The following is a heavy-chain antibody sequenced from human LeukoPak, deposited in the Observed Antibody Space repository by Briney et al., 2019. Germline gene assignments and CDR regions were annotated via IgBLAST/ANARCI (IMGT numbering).Heavy chain of an antibody. Sequence: GGSLRLSCAASGFTFSSYAMHWVRQAPGKGLEYVSAISSNGGSTYYANSVKGRFTISRDNSKNTLYLQMGSLRSEDTAVYYCGVGAKDYYYYYYMDVWGKGTTVTISS. CDR3: GVGAKDYYYYYYMDV. CDR1: GFTFSSYA. V-gene: IGHV3-64*01. D-gene: IGHD1-26*01. CDR2: ISSNGGST. J-gene: IGHJ6*03.